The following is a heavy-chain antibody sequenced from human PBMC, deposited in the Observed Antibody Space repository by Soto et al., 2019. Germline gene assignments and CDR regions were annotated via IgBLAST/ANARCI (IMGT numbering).Heavy chain of an antibody. CDR3: AKDASIAAARLAYYYYGMDV. D-gene: IGHD6-13*01. Sequence: GSLRLSCAASGFTFSSYAMSWVRQAPGKGLEWVSGISGSGGSTYYADSVKGRFTISRDNSKNTLYLQMNSLRAEDTAVYYCAKDASIAAARLAYYYYGMDVWGQGTTVTVSS. J-gene: IGHJ6*02. V-gene: IGHV3-23*01. CDR2: ISGSGGST. CDR1: GFTFSSYA.